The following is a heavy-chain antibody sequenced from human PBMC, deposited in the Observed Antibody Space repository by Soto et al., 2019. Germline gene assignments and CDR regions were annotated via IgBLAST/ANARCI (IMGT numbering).Heavy chain of an antibody. CDR2: ISGSGGNP. Sequence: EVQLLESGGGLVHPGGSLRLSCAASGFFFGSSAMNWVRQAPGKGLEWVSGISGSGGNPNYADSVKGRFTISRDNSKNTLFLQMSGLRAEDTAVYYCVRGSAPLVYQLQWFDYWGQGTLVTVSS. J-gene: IGHJ4*02. V-gene: IGHV3-23*01. D-gene: IGHD2-2*01. CDR3: VRGSAPLVYQLQWFDY. CDR1: GFFFGSSA.